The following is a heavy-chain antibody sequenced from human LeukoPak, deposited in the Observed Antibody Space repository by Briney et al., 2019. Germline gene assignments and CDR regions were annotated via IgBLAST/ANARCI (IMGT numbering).Heavy chain of an antibody. D-gene: IGHD2-2*01. V-gene: IGHV3-73*01. CDR1: GFTFSGSA. CDR3: TRGIVVVPAASYD. CDR2: IRSKANSYAT. Sequence: GGSLRLSCAASGFTFSGSAMHWVRQASGKGLEWVGRIRSKANSYATAYAASVKGRFTISRDDSKNTAYLRMNSLKTEDTAVYYCTRGIVVVPAASYDWGQGTLVTVSS. J-gene: IGHJ4*02.